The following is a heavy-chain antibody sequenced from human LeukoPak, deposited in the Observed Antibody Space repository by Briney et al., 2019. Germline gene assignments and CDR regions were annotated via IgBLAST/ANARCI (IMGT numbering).Heavy chain of an antibody. Sequence: KPSETLSLTCTVSGGSISSYYWSWIRQPPGKGLEWIGYIYYSGSTNYNPSLKSRVTISVDTSKNQFSLKLSSVTAADTAVYYCARDLSPDEMYYYGSGVGYYYGMDVWGQGTTVTVSS. CDR3: ARDLSPDEMYYYGSGVGYYYGMDV. CDR1: GGSISSYY. D-gene: IGHD3-10*01. V-gene: IGHV4-59*01. CDR2: IYYSGST. J-gene: IGHJ6*02.